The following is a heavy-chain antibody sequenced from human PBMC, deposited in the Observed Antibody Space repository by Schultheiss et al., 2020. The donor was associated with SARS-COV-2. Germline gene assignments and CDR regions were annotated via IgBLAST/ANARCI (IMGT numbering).Heavy chain of an antibody. CDR3: ARFPGGSGSYYSYYYYGMDV. J-gene: IGHJ6*02. Sequence: SETLSLTCAVYGGSFSGYYWSWIRQPPGKGLEWIGEINHSGSTNYNPSLKSRVTISVDTSKNQFSLKLSSVTAADTAVYYCARFPGGSGSYYSYYYYGMDVWGQGTTVTVSS. CDR1: GGSFSGYY. V-gene: IGHV4-34*01. D-gene: IGHD3-10*01. CDR2: INHSGST.